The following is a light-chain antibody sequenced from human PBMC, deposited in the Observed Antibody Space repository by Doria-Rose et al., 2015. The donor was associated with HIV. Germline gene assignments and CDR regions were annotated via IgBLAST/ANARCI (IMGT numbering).Light chain of an antibody. CDR1: QSFSSTY. CDR3: HQYGTSWT. Sequence: TQSPGTLSLSPGERATLSCRASQSFSSTYLAWYQQKPGQAPSLLIYDGSTRATGIPDSFSASVSGTDFTLTINGLEPEDFALYYCHQYGTSWTFGQGTKVEI. CDR2: DGS. V-gene: IGKV3-20*01. J-gene: IGKJ1*01.